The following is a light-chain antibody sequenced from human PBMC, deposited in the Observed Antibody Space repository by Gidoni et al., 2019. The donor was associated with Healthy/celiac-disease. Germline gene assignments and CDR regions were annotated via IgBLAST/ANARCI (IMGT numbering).Light chain of an antibody. Sequence: QSALTQPPSASGSPAQSFTISCTGTSSDVGGYNYVSWYQHHPGKAPKLMIYEVSKRPSGVPDRFSGSKSGNTASLTVSGLQAEDEADYYCSSYAGSNNFGVVFGGGTKLTVL. CDR3: SSYAGSNNFGVV. J-gene: IGLJ2*01. CDR1: SSDVGGYNY. CDR2: EVS. V-gene: IGLV2-8*01.